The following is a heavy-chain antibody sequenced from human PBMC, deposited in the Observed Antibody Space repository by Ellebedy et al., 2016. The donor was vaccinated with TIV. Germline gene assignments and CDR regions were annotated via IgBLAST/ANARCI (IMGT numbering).Heavy chain of an antibody. Sequence: PGGSLRLSCAASGLTFSSHAMSWVRQAPGKGLEWVSSITESGGNTYYADSVKGRFTLSRDNSKDTLFLQMNSLRAEDTAIYFCARDPVGVGPAFDVWGQGTMVTVSS. CDR2: ITESGGNT. J-gene: IGHJ3*01. V-gene: IGHV3-23*01. CDR1: GLTFSSHA. D-gene: IGHD4-23*01. CDR3: ARDPVGVGPAFDV.